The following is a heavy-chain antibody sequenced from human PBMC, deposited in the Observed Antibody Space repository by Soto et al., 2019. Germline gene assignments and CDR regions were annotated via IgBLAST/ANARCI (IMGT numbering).Heavy chain of an antibody. CDR1: GFTFSSYS. J-gene: IGHJ4*02. CDR2: ISSSSSYI. Sequence: EVQLVESGGGLVKPGGSLRLSCAASGFTFSSYSMNWVRQAPGKGLEWVSSISSSSSYIYYADSVKGRFTISRDNAKNSLYLQMNSLRAEDTAVYYCARDRVVVAAFDYWGQGTLVTVSS. CDR3: ARDRVVVAAFDY. D-gene: IGHD2-15*01. V-gene: IGHV3-21*01.